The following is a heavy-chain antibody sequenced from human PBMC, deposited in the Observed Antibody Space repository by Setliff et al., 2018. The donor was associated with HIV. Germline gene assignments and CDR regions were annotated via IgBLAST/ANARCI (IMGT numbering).Heavy chain of an antibody. Sequence: SETLSLTCTVSGGSISTYYWGWIRQPPGKGLEWIGSIYFTGSSDNNPSLKSRVTLSVDTSKHQFSLKLSSVTAADTAVYYSARVQMAYAAFDVWGQGTMVTVSS. CDR2: IYFTGSS. V-gene: IGHV4-59*01. CDR3: ARVQMAYAAFDV. CDR1: GGSISTYY. J-gene: IGHJ3*01. D-gene: IGHD4-17*01.